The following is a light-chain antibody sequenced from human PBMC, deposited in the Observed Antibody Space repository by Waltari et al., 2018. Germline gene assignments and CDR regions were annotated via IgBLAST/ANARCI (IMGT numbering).Light chain of an antibody. CDR1: QSIARN. Sequence: EVLMTQSPPTLSVSPGERATLSCRASQSIARNLAWYQQKPGQAPRLLIYGASTRATDVPDRFSGSGSGTEFTLPISSLQSEDFAVYYCQQYNNWRTFGQGTKLEIK. CDR2: GAS. V-gene: IGKV3-15*01. J-gene: IGKJ2*01. CDR3: QQYNNWRT.